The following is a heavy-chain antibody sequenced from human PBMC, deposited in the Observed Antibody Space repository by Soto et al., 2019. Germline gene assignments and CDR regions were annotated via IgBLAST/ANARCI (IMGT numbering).Heavy chain of an antibody. CDR2: IYPGDSDT. V-gene: IGHV5-51*01. CDR3: ARQKCSSTSCYYYYYGMDV. Sequence: GESLKISCKGSGYSFTSYWIGWVRQMPGKGLEWMGIIYPGDSDTRCSPSFQGQVTISADKSISTAYLQWSSLKASDTAMYYCARQKCSSTSCYYYYYGMDVWGQGTTVTVSS. J-gene: IGHJ6*02. CDR1: GYSFTSYW. D-gene: IGHD2-2*01.